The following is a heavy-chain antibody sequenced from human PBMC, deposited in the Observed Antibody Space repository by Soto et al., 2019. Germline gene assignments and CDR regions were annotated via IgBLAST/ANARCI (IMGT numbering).Heavy chain of an antibody. D-gene: IGHD3-16*02. CDR1: GGTFSPYT. CDR2: IIPFHGVT. Sequence: QVQLVQSGAEVKKPGSSVKVSCKASGGTFSPYTINWVRQAPGQGLEWMGRIIPFHGVTNYAQKFQARVTITADKSTRTASMELSGLRFEDTAMYYCTRDWEITGYTWSFGGFWGRGTLVTVSS. J-gene: IGHJ4*02. V-gene: IGHV1-69*08. CDR3: TRDWEITGYTWSFGGF.